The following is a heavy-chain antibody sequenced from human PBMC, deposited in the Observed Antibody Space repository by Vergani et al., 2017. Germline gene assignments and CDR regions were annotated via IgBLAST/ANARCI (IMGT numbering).Heavy chain of an antibody. CDR1: GGSISSGGYS. Sequence: QLQLQESGSGLVKPSQTLSLTCAVSGGSISSGGYSWSWIRQPPGKGLEWIGYIYHSGSTYYNPSLKSRVTISVDRSKNQFSLKLSSVTAADTAVYYCARARVPAAPNRGVWFDPWGQGTLVTVSS. V-gene: IGHV4-30-2*01. CDR3: ARARVPAAPNRGVWFDP. CDR2: IYHSGST. D-gene: IGHD2-2*01. J-gene: IGHJ5*02.